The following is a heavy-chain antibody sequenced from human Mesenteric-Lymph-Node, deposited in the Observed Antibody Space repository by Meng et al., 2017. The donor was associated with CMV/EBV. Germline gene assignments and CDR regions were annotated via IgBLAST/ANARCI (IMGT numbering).Heavy chain of an antibody. D-gene: IGHD1-26*01. V-gene: IGHV5-51*01. CDR3: ARLGGSYFGYDAFDI. J-gene: IGHJ3*02. Sequence: GESLKISCKGSGYSFTSYWIGWVRQMPGKGLEWMGIIYPGDSDTRYSPSFQGQVTISADKSISTAYLQWSSLKASDTAMYYCARLGGSYFGYDAFDIWGQGTMVTVSS. CDR2: IYPGDSDT. CDR1: GYSFTSYW.